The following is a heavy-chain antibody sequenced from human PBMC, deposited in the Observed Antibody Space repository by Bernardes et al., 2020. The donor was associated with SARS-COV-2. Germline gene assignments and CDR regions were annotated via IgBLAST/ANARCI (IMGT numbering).Heavy chain of an antibody. CDR2: ITASTTYI. Sequence: VGSLRISCAASGFNFRSSAMNWVRQAPGPGLPWVSSITASTTYIQYTDSVEGRFTVSRDNAKNSLYLEMTSLRAEDTAIYYCARILRDNGFGSGYYDLWGRGTLVTVSS. D-gene: IGHD4-17*01. CDR3: ARILRDNGFGSGYYDL. J-gene: IGHJ2*01. CDR1: GFNFRSSA. V-gene: IGHV3-21*01.